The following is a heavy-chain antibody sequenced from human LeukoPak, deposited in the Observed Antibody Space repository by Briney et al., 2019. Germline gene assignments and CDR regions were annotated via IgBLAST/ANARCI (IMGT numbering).Heavy chain of an antibody. Sequence: PGRSLRLSSAVSRVTFSSYEMTCVPEAPGNGLEGGSYISSSGLTIYYAASVRGRFTISRHNANNSLYLQLNSLRAEDTAVYYCARERVTTGGDAFDIWGQGTMVTVSS. D-gene: IGHD4-17*01. CDR2: ISSSGLTI. J-gene: IGHJ3*02. CDR3: ARERVTTGGDAFDI. CDR1: RVTFSSYE. V-gene: IGHV3-48*03.